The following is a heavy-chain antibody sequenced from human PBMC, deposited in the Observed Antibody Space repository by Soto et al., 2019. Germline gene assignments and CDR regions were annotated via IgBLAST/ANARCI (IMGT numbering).Heavy chain of an antibody. D-gene: IGHD5-12*01. J-gene: IGHJ4*02. CDR1: GGSFSGYY. V-gene: IGHV4-34*01. CDR2: INHSGST. CDR3: ARGGYSDY. Sequence: AVYGGSFSGYYWSWIRQPPGKGLEWIGEINHSGSTNYNPSLKSRVTISVDTSKNQFSLKLSSVTAADTAVYYCARGGYSDYWGQGTLVTVS.